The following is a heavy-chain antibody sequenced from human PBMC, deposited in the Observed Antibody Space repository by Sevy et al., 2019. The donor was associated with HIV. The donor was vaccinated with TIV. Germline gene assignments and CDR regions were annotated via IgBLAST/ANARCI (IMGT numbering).Heavy chain of an antibody. CDR3: AKDSEVRGAVNYYYYYGMDV. CDR2: ISWDGGST. J-gene: IGHJ6*02. Sequence: GGSLRLSCAASGFTFDDYAMHWVRQAPGKGLEWVSLISWDGGSTYYADSVKGRFTISRDNSKNSLYLQMNSLRAEDTALYYCAKDSEVRGAVNYYYYYGMDVWGQGTTVTVSS. CDR1: GFTFDDYA. V-gene: IGHV3-43D*04. D-gene: IGHD3-10*01.